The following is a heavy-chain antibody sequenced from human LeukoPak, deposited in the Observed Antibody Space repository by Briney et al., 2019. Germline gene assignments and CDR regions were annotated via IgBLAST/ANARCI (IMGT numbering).Heavy chain of an antibody. V-gene: IGHV5-51*01. CDR1: GYSFTSYW. D-gene: IGHD3-16*02. J-gene: IGHJ6*02. CDR2: IYPGDSDT. CDR3: ARLSTAKLSYYYYGMDV. Sequence: GGSLRLSCAGSGYSFTSYWIGWVRQMPGKGLEWMGIIYPGDSDTRYSPSFQGQVTISADKSISTAYLQWSSLKASDTAMYYCARLSTAKLSYYYYGMDVWGQGTTVTVSS.